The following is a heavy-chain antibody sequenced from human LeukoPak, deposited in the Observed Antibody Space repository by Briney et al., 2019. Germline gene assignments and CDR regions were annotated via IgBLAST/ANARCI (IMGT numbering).Heavy chain of an antibody. CDR3: ARGGRLQSNLVDY. CDR2: IYHSGST. D-gene: IGHD4-11*01. J-gene: IGHJ4*02. V-gene: IGHV4-38-2*02. Sequence: SETLSLTCTVSGYSISSGYCWGWIRQPPGKGLEWIGSIYHSGSTYYNPSLKSRVTISVDTSKNQFSLKLSSVTAADTAVYYCARGGRLQSNLVDYWGQGTLVTVSS. CDR1: GYSISSGYC.